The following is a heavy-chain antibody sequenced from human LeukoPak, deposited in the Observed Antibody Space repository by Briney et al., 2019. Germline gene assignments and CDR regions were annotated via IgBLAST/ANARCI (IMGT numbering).Heavy chain of an antibody. J-gene: IGHJ4*02. Sequence: PGRSLRLSCAASGFTFSSYAMSWVRQAPGKGLEWVSTISGGGSSTYYADSVKGRFTISRDSSKNTLYLQMNSLRAEDTAVYYCAKEARTSPYFDYWGQGTLVTVSS. D-gene: IGHD2-2*01. CDR3: AKEARTSPYFDY. CDR1: GFTFSSYA. CDR2: ISGGGSST. V-gene: IGHV3-23*01.